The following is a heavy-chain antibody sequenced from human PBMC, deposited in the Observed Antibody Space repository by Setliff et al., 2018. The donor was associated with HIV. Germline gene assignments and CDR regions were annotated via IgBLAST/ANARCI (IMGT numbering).Heavy chain of an antibody. V-gene: IGHV3-23*03. Sequence: GGSLRLSCSASGSGYSTFDMNWVRQAPGKGLEWVSIIYSGGTTYYADSVKGRFTISRDNSKNTLSLQMNSLRVEDTAVYYCAKGASFSGSYFDYWGQGTLVTVSS. CDR2: IYSGGTT. J-gene: IGHJ4*02. D-gene: IGHD5-12*01. CDR3: AKGASFSGSYFDY. CDR1: GSGYSTFD.